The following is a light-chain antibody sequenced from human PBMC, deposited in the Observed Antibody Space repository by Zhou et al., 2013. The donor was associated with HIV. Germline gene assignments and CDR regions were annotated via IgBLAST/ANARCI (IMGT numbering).Light chain of an antibody. V-gene: IGKV3-11*01. J-gene: IGKJ4*01. CDR1: QSLDNN. CDR3: QQRSNWLFT. CDR2: DAS. Sequence: EVLMTQSPVTLSVSPGGRATLSCRASQSLDNNLAWYQQRPGQAPRLLIYDASKRATGIPGRFSGSGSGTDFTLTISSLEPEDFAVYYCQQRSNWLFTFGGGTTVAI.